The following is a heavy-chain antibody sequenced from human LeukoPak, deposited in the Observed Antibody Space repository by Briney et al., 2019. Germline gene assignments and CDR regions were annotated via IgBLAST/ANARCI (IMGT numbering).Heavy chain of an antibody. D-gene: IGHD3-22*01. CDR3: ARGSRGYYDSSGYYRGLDY. Sequence: ASVKVSCKASGYTFPSYDINWVRQATGQGLEWMGWMNPNSGNTGYAQKFQGRVTMTRNTSISTAYMELSSLRSEDTAVYYCARGSRGYYDSSGYYRGLDYWGQGTLVTVSS. CDR1: GYTFPSYD. V-gene: IGHV1-8*01. J-gene: IGHJ4*02. CDR2: MNPNSGNT.